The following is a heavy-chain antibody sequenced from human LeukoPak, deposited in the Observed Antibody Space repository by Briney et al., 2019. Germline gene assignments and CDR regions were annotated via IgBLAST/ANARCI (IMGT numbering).Heavy chain of an antibody. Sequence: SETLSLTCSVSEYSISSGYYWGWIRQPPGKGLEWIGTIYHSGRSYCNPSLKSRVSISVDTSKNHFFLKLTSVTAADTAVYYCARDSGGYYDSGGGAFDIWGHGTMVTVSS. CDR1: EYSISSGYY. CDR3: ARDSGGYYDSGGGAFDI. D-gene: IGHD3-22*01. V-gene: IGHV4-38-2*02. J-gene: IGHJ3*02. CDR2: IYHSGRS.